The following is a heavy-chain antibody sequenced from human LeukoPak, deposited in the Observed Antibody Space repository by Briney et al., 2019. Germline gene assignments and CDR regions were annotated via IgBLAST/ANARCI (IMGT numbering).Heavy chain of an antibody. CDR1: GFTLSSYE. CDR3: ARGISMVRGVIPSYNWFDP. CDR2: ISYDGSYK. J-gene: IGHJ5*02. Sequence: GGSLRLSCAASGFTLSSYEMNWVRQAPGKGLEWVAVISYDGSYKYHADSVKGRFTISRGNSRNTLYLQMNSLRAEDTAVYYCARGISMVRGVIPSYNWFDPWGQGTLVTVSS. D-gene: IGHD3-10*01. V-gene: IGHV3-30-3*01.